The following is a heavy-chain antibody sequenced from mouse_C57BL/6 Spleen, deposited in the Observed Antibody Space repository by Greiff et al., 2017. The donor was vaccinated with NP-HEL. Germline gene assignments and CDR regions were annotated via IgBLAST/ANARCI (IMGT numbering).Heavy chain of an antibody. CDR2: INPSSGYT. D-gene: IGHD2-5*01. J-gene: IGHJ2*01. CDR3: ASYYSNYGAYFDY. Sequence: QVQLQQSGAELAKPGASVKLSCKASGYTFTSYWMHWVKQRPGQGLEWIGYINPSSGYTKYNQKFKDKATLTADKSSSTAYMQLRSLTYEDSAVYYCASYYSNYGAYFDYWGQGTTLTVSS. CDR1: GYTFTSYW. V-gene: IGHV1-7*01.